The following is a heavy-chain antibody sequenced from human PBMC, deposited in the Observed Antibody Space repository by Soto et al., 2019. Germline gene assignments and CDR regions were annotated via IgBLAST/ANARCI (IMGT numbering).Heavy chain of an antibody. CDR2: ISGSGASA. CDR1: EFSFGGYA. Sequence: EVQLLESGGGLVQPGGSLRLSCAASEFSFGGYAMSWVRQAPGKGLEWVSSISGSGASAFYAASVRGRFTISRDNTGNTVSLQMNSLRAEDTALYYCAKGSGGYTTYYFDYWGQGTRITVSS. D-gene: IGHD3-22*01. V-gene: IGHV3-23*01. J-gene: IGHJ4*02. CDR3: AKGSGGYTTYYFDY.